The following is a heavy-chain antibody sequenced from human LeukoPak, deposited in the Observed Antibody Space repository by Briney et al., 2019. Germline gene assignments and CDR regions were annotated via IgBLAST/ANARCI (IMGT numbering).Heavy chain of an antibody. Sequence: SETLSLTCTVSGGSISSGGYYWSWIRQHPGKGLEWIGYIYYSGSTYYNPSLKSLVTISVDTSKNQFSLKLSSVTAADTAVYYCASMRREYYDSSGYYPPFDYWGQGTLVTVSS. V-gene: IGHV4-31*01. J-gene: IGHJ4*02. CDR1: GGSISSGGYY. D-gene: IGHD3-22*01. CDR3: ASMRREYYDSSGYYPPFDY. CDR2: IYYSGST.